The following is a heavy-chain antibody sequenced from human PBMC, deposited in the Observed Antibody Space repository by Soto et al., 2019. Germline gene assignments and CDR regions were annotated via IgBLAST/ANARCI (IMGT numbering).Heavy chain of an antibody. V-gene: IGHV1-69*01. Sequence: VKVSCKASGGTFSSYAISWVRQAPGQGLEWMGGIIPIFGTANYAQKFQGRVTITADESTSTAYMELSSLRSEDTAVYYCTLRTTMIVGTAYFQHWGQGTLVTVSS. CDR2: IIPIFGTA. D-gene: IGHD3-22*01. CDR1: GGTFSSYA. J-gene: IGHJ1*01. CDR3: TLRTTMIVGTAYFQH.